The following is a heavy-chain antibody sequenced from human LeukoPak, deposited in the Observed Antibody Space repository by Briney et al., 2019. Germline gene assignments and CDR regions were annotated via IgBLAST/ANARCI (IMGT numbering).Heavy chain of an antibody. V-gene: IGHV3-21*01. CDR1: GFTFGSYS. D-gene: IGHD3-22*01. J-gene: IGHJ6*03. CDR2: ISSSSSYI. Sequence: PGGSLRLSCAASGFTFGSYSMNWVRQAPGKGLEWVSSISSSSSYIYYADSVKGRFTISRDNAKNSLYLQMNSLRAEDTAVYYCARGGYYDSSGYSRTSYYYYYMDVWGKGTTVTVSS. CDR3: ARGGYYDSSGYSRTSYYYYYMDV.